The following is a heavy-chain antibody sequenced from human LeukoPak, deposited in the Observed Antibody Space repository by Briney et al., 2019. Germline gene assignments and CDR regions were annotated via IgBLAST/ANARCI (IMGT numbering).Heavy chain of an antibody. CDR3: ARGYSYAKGAFDI. D-gene: IGHD5-18*01. Sequence: SETLSLTCNVSGGSISSYYWSWIRQPPGKGLEWIGYIYYSGSTNYNPSLKSRVTISVDTSKNQFSLKLSSVTAADTAVYYCARGYSYAKGAFDIWGQGTMVTVSS. V-gene: IGHV4-59*01. CDR1: GGSISSYY. J-gene: IGHJ3*02. CDR2: IYYSGST.